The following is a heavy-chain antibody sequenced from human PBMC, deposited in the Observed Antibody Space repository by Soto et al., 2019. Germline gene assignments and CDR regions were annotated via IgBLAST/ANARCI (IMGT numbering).Heavy chain of an antibody. J-gene: IGHJ5*02. CDR1: GGSIRSGGYS. V-gene: IGHV4-30-2*01. CDR3: ARVVVAATPSKNNWFDP. D-gene: IGHD2-15*01. CDR2: IYHSGST. Sequence: SETLSLTCAVSGGSIRSGGYSWSWIRQPPGKGLEWIGYIYHSGSTYYNPSLKSRVTISVDRSKNQFSLKLSSVTAADTAVYYCARVVVAATPSKNNWFDPWGQGTLVTVSS.